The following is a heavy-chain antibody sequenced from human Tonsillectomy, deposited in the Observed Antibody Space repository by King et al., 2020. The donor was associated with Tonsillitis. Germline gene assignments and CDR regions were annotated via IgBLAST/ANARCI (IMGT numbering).Heavy chain of an antibody. Sequence: VQLQESGPGLVKPSETLSLTCTVSGGSISSYYWSWIRQPAGKGLEWIGRIYTSGSTNYNPSLKSRVTMSVDTSKNQFSLKLSSLTAADTAVYYCARVPPTTVSSGGGSPYYYFYGMDVWGQGTTVTVSS. V-gene: IGHV4-4*07. D-gene: IGHD4-11*01. CDR2: IYTSGST. J-gene: IGHJ6*02. CDR3: ARVPPTTVSSGGGSPYYYFYGMDV. CDR1: GGSISSYY.